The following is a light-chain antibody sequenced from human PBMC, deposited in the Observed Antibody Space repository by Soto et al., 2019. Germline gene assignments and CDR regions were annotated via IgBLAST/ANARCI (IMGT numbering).Light chain of an antibody. CDR2: GAS. V-gene: IGKV3-15*01. Sequence: EIVMTQSPATLSVSPGERATLSCRASQSVSSKLAWYQQKPGQAPRLLFYGASTRATGIPARFSGSGSGTEFTLTISSLQSEDFAVYYCQQYSNWPFTFAQGTRLEIK. J-gene: IGKJ5*01. CDR3: QQYSNWPFT. CDR1: QSVSSK.